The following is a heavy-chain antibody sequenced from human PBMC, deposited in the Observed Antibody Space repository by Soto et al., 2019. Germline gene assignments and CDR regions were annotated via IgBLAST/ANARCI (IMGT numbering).Heavy chain of an antibody. CDR3: ARDPLVRHPWDGMDV. Sequence: QVQLVQSGAEVKKPGASVKVSCKASGYTFTSYGSSWVRQAPGQGLEWMGWISAYNGNTNYAQKLQERVTMTADTSTSTAYKELRSLRSDDTAVYYCARDPLVRHPWDGMDVWGQGTPVTVSS. CDR1: GYTFTSYG. D-gene: IGHD3-10*01. J-gene: IGHJ6*02. CDR2: ISAYNGNT. V-gene: IGHV1-18*01.